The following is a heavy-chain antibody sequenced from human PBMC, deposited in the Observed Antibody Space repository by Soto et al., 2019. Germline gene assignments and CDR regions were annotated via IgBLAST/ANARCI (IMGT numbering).Heavy chain of an antibody. CDR1: GGSISSGDYY. D-gene: IGHD3-9*01. CDR2: MYYSGST. J-gene: IGHJ4*02. CDR3: AGERYYDILTGYYPHFFDY. Sequence: SETLSLTCTVSGGSISSGDYYWGWIRQPPGKGLEWIGNMYYSGSTYYNPSLKSRVTISVDTSKNQFSLKLSSVTAADTAVYYCAGERYYDILTGYYPHFFDYWAREPWSPSPQ. V-gene: IGHV4-39*01.